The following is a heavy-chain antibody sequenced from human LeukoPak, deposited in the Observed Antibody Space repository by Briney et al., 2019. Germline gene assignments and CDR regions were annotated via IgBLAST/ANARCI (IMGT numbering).Heavy chain of an antibody. V-gene: IGHV3-7*01. CDR3: ARTRESGAFDI. CDR1: GFIFSNYW. D-gene: IGHD3-3*01. Sequence: GGSLRLSCAASGFIFSNYWMSWVRQAPGEGLEWVANIKQDGSEKYYVDSVKGRFSISRDNAKNSLSLQMNSLRAEDTAIYYCARTRESGAFDIWGQGTMVTVSS. CDR2: IKQDGSEK. J-gene: IGHJ3*02.